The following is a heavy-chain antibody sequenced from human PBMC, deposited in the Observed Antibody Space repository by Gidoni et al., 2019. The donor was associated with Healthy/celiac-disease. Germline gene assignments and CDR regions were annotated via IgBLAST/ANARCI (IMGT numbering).Heavy chain of an antibody. CDR2: FDPEDCET. J-gene: IGHJ4*02. V-gene: IGHV1-24*01. CDR3: ATDGPIVGLWFGELLRY. Sequence: QFQLVQSGAEVKKPGASVQVSCKVSGYTLTELSMNGVRQALGKGLEWMGGFDPEDCETIYAQKFQGRGNMTEDTSKDTVYMELSSLRSEDTAVYDCATDGPIVGLWFGELLRYWGQGTLVTVSS. D-gene: IGHD3-10*01. CDR1: GYTLTELS.